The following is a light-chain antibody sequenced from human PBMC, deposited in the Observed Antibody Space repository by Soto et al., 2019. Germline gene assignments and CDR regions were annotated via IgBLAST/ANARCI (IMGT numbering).Light chain of an antibody. CDR3: QQYNSGPQT. J-gene: IGKJ1*01. CDR2: GAY. CDR1: QNIGSN. Sequence: EIVLTQSPGTLSVSPGESATLSCRASQNIGSNLAWYRHKPGQAPRLLISGAYTRATGVPARFSGSGSGTEFALTISSLQSEDFAVYFCQQYNSGPQTFGQGTKVEIK. V-gene: IGKV3-15*01.